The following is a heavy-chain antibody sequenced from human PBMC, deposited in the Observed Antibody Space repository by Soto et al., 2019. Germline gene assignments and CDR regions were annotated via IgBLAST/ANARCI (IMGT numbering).Heavy chain of an antibody. V-gene: IGHV1-2*04. CDR3: ARYPYYYDSSGSRYFQH. CDR1: GYTFTGYY. D-gene: IGHD3-22*01. J-gene: IGHJ1*01. CDR2: INPDSGGT. Sequence: RASVKVSCKASGYTFTGYYIHWVRQAPGQGLEWMGWINPDSGGTNYPQKFQGWVTMTRDTSISTAYMELSRLRSDDTAVYYCARYPYYYDSSGSRYFQHWGQGTLVTVSS.